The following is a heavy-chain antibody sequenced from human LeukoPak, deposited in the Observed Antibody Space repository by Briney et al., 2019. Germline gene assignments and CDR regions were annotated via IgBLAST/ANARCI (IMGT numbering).Heavy chain of an antibody. CDR3: ARDNNRKDDS. Sequence: GGSLRLSCAASGFTFSNYWMTWVRQAPGKGLEWVANMNQDESAKYYVDSVKGRFAISRDNAKNSLYLQMNNLRAEDTAVYYCARDNNRKDDSWGQGTLVTVSS. CDR1: GFTFSNYW. CDR2: MNQDESAK. D-gene: IGHD1-14*01. V-gene: IGHV3-7*01. J-gene: IGHJ5*02.